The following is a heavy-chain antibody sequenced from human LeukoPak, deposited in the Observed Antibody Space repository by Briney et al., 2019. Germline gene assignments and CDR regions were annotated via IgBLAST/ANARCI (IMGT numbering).Heavy chain of an antibody. CDR3: ARDGDPRYSAPYNWFDP. J-gene: IGHJ5*02. D-gene: IGHD2-15*01. CDR2: INPNSGGT. V-gene: IGHV1-2*02. Sequence: ASVKVSRKASGYTFTGYYMHWVRQAPGQGLEWMGWINPNSGGTNYAQKFQGRVTMTRDTSISTAYMELSRPRSDDTAVYYCARDGDPRYSAPYNWFDPWGQGTLVTVSS. CDR1: GYTFTGYY.